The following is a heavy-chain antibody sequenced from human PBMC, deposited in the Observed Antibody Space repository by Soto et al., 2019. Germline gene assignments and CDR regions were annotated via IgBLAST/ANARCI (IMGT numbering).Heavy chain of an antibody. CDR3: ARGVAEDRFEF. CDR2: IVPLSGTA. CDR1: RNTFNIFA. Sequence: QVQLVQSGAEVRKPGSSVKVSCQASRNTFNIFAFSWVRQAPGQGLQFVGGIVPLSGTAKSAQEFQDRVTLTAGESTSIISTELRTLQSDATAIFYSARGVAEDRFEFWGQGTLVTVSS. J-gene: IGHJ1*01. D-gene: IGHD2-8*02. V-gene: IGHV1-69*01.